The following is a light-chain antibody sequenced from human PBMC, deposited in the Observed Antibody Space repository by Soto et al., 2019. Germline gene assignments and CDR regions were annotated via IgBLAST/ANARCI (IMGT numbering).Light chain of an antibody. CDR2: AAS. J-gene: IGKJ2*01. CDR1: QSVSSS. CDR3: LQHKSWPFT. V-gene: IGKV3-15*01. Sequence: EIVMTQSPATLSVSPGERATLSCRASQSVSSSLAWFQQKPGQAPRLLIYAASARATGIAARLSGSGSGTEFTRTIISLQSEDFAVYYCLQHKSWPFTFSQGTKRELK.